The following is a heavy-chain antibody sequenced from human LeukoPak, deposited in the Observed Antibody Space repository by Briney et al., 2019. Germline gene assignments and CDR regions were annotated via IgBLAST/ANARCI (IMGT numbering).Heavy chain of an antibody. J-gene: IGHJ4*02. CDR1: GYTFTSYA. CDR2: INAGNGNT. CDR3: AREGYSGYDYPRPLDY. V-gene: IGHV1-3*01. Sequence: GASVKVSCKASGYTFTSYAMHWVRQAPGQRLEWMGWINAGNGNTKYSQKFQGRVTITRDTSASTAYMELSSLRSEDTAVYYCAREGYSGYDYPRPLDYWGQGTLVTVSS. D-gene: IGHD5-12*01.